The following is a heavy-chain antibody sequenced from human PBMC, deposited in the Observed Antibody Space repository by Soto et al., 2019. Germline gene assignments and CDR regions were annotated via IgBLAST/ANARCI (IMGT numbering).Heavy chain of an antibody. CDR3: ARPHYDSNTFYSFFDY. CDR1: DESFNGYY. J-gene: IGHJ4*02. D-gene: IGHD3-22*01. Sequence: SETLSLTCAVYDESFNGYYWSWIRQPPGKGLEWIGEIFHGGSTDYSPSLKSRVTISVDTSKNQFSLELSSVTAADTAVYYCARPHYDSNTFYSFFDYWGRGTLVTVSS. V-gene: IGHV4-34*12. CDR2: IFHGGST.